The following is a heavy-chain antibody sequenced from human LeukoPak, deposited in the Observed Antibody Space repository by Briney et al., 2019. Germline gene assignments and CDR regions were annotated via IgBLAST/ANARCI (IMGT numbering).Heavy chain of an antibody. D-gene: IGHD3-10*01. V-gene: IGHV3-53*01. CDR3: TNLRGAIDY. CDR1: XY. CDR2: IYSGGST. J-gene: IGHJ4*02. Sequence: XYXXXVRQAPGKGLEWVSVIYSGGSTYYADSVKGRFTISRDNSKNTLYLQMNSLRAEDTAVYYCTNLRGAIDYWGQGTLVTVSS.